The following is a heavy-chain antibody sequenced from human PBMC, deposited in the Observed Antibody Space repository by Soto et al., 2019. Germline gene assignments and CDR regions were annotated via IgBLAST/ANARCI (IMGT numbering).Heavy chain of an antibody. CDR2: ISWISGNI. J-gene: IGHJ4*02. CDR3: AKGRGGSYGRYYFDY. Sequence: EVQLVESGGGLVKPDGSRRLPCAAPGFSFVDYARHWFRQAPGRGWDGVSGISWISGNIGYADSVKGRFTISRDNAKNSLYLQMNSLRTEDTALYYCAKGRGGSYGRYYFDYWGQGALVTVSS. V-gene: IGHV3-9*01. CDR1: GFSFVDYA. D-gene: IGHD1-26*01.